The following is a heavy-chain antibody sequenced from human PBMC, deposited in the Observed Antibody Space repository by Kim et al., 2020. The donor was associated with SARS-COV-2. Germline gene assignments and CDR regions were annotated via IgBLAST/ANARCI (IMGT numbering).Heavy chain of an antibody. CDR2: T. J-gene: IGHJ3*02. Sequence: TNYAQKFQGRVTMTRDTSISTAYMELSRLRSDDTAVYYCAISGYDSAFDIWGQGTMVTVSS. V-gene: IGHV1-2*02. D-gene: IGHD5-12*01. CDR3: AISGYDSAFDI.